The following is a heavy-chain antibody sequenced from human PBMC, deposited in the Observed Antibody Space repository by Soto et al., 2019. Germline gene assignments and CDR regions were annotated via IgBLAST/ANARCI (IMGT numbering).Heavy chain of an antibody. V-gene: IGHV6-1*01. CDR2: TYYRAKWYN. Sequence: SQTLSLTCAISGDSVSSTRAAWNWIRQSPSRGLAWLGRTYYRAKWYNDYAVSVTSRITINPDTFKNQFSLQLNSVTPEDTAVYYCARDLYVGYSSSWYDFDYWGQGTLVTVSS. D-gene: IGHD6-13*01. CDR1: GDSVSSTRAA. CDR3: ARDLYVGYSSSWYDFDY. J-gene: IGHJ4*02.